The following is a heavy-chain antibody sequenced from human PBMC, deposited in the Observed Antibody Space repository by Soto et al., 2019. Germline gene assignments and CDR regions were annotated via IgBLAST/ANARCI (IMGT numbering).Heavy chain of an antibody. CDR1: GDSIRNYY. D-gene: IGHD1-20*01. Sequence: PSETLSLTCSVSGDSIRNYYWSWIRQPPGKGLEWVGYVYHSGTASYNPSLKSRVAMSVDTSKKQISLKLNSVTAADTAVDYCAREYMRWFGPWGQGTLVTVSS. CDR2: VYHSGTA. J-gene: IGHJ5*02. V-gene: IGHV4-59*01. CDR3: AREYMRWFGP.